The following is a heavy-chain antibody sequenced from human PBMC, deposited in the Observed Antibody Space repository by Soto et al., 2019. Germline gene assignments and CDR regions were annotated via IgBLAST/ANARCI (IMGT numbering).Heavy chain of an antibody. D-gene: IGHD1-26*01. Sequence: QVQLQESGPGLVKPSQTLSLTCTVSGGSISSGGYYWSWIRQHPGKGLEWIGYIYYSGSTYYNPSLKSRVTISVDTSKNQCSLKLSSVTAADTAVYYCARDIGVRELNWFDPWGQGTLVTVSS. J-gene: IGHJ5*02. CDR1: GGSISSGGYY. CDR2: IYYSGST. V-gene: IGHV4-31*03. CDR3: ARDIGVRELNWFDP.